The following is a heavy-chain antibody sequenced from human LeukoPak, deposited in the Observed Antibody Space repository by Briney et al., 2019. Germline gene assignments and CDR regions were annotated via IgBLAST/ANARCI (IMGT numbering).Heavy chain of an antibody. D-gene: IGHD4-11*01. CDR2: INHSGST. V-gene: IGHV4-34*01. Sequence: PSETLSLTCAVYGGSFSGYYWSWIRQPPGKGLEWIGEINHSGSTNYNPSLKSRVTISVDTSKNQFSLKLSSVTAADTAVYYCTREGVSNYVGWFDPWGQGTLVTVSS. CDR1: GGSFSGYY. J-gene: IGHJ5*02. CDR3: TREGVSNYVGWFDP.